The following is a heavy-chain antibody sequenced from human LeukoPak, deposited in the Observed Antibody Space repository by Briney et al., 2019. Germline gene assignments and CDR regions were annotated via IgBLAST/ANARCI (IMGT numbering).Heavy chain of an antibody. CDR3: ASLNYYGSGSYYYYYMDV. Sequence: GASVKVSCKASGYTLTSYDINWVRQATGQGLEWMGWMNPNSGNTGYAQKLQGRVTMTTDTSTSTAYMELRSLRSDDTAVYYCASLNYYGSGSYYYYYMDVWGKGTTVTVSS. J-gene: IGHJ6*03. CDR2: MNPNSGNT. CDR1: GYTLTSYD. V-gene: IGHV1-8*02. D-gene: IGHD3-10*01.